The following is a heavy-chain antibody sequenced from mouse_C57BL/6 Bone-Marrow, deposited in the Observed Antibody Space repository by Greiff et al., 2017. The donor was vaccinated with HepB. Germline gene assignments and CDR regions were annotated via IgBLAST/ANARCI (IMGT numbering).Heavy chain of an antibody. CDR3: VRHGGYWGDY. Sequence: EVKVVESGGGLVQPKGSLKLSCAASGFSFNTYAMNWVRQAPGKGLEWVARIRSKSNNYATYYADSVKDRFTISRDDSESMLYLQMNNLKTEDPAMYYCVRHGGYWGDYWGQGTSVTVSS. CDR2: IRSKSNNYAT. D-gene: IGHD2-3*01. CDR1: GFSFNTYA. J-gene: IGHJ4*01. V-gene: IGHV10-1*01.